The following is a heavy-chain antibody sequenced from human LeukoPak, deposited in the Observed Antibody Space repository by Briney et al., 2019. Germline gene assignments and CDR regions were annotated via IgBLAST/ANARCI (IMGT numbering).Heavy chain of an antibody. CDR3: ERDRRNILTGFVY. CDR1: GYTFTGYY. CDR2: INHNSGGT. V-gene: IGHV1-2*02. D-gene: IGHD3-9*01. J-gene: IGHJ4*02. Sequence: GASVKVSCKASGYTFTGYYMHWVRQAPGQGLEWMGWINHNSGGTNYAQKFQGRVTMTRDTSISTAYMELSRLRSDDTAVYYCERDRRNILTGFVYWGQGTLVTVSS.